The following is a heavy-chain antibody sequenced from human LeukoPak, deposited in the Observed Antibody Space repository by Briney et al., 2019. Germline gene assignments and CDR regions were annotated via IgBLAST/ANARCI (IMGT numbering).Heavy chain of an antibody. J-gene: IGHJ4*02. CDR2: INHSEST. CDR1: GGSFSGYY. D-gene: IGHD6-13*01. V-gene: IGHV4-34*01. CDR3: ARQYSSSWYEDY. Sequence: SETLSLTCAVYGGSFSGYYWSWIRQPPGKGLEWIGEINHSESTNYNPSLKSRVTISVETSKNQFSLKRSSVTAADTAVYYCARQYSSSWYEDYWGQGTLVTVSS.